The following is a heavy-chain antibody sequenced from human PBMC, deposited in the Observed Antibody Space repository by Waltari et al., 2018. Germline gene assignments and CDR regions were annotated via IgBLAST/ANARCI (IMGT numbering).Heavy chain of an antibody. CDR3: GGDRGGEGVAFDI. Sequence: QVQLQESGPGLVKPSETLSLTCAVSGYSISSGYYWGWIRQPPGKGLEWIGSIYHSGSTYYTPSPKGRVTISVDTSKTQFSLKMSAVPAAETAVYYCGGDRGGEGVAFDIWGQGTMVTVSS. V-gene: IGHV4-38-2*01. CDR2: IYHSGST. J-gene: IGHJ3*02. CDR1: GYSISSGYY. D-gene: IGHD3-16*01.